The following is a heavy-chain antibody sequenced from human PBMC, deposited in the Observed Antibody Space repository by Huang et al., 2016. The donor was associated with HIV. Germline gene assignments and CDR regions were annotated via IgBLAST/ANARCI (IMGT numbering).Heavy chain of an antibody. CDR3: AKDREDSAYQLDY. J-gene: IGHJ4*02. V-gene: IGHV3-30*18. CDR1: GFTFSNYG. CDR2: ISYDGSDQ. D-gene: IGHD5-12*01. Sequence: QVQLVESGGGVVQPGRSLRLSCAASGFTFSNYGVHWVRQAPWKGLEWVAAISYDGSDQYYSDSVKGRFTISRDDSQNTLYLQMSSLRAEDTAVYFCAKDREDSAYQLDYWGQGTRVTVSS.